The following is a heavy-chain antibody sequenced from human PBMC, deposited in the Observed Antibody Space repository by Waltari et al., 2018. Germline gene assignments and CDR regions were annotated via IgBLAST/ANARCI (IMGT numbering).Heavy chain of an antibody. CDR1: GGSIRCYY. CDR3: ARDSMDNYYYYGMDV. J-gene: IGHJ6*02. D-gene: IGHD3-10*01. CDR2: IYYSGST. Sequence: VQLQESGPGLVKPAETLSLTCTVSGGSIRCYYWSWVRQTPGKGLEWIGYIYYSGSTNYNPSLKSRVTISVDTSKNQFSLKLSSVTAADTAVYYCARDSMDNYYYYGMDVWGQGTTVTVSS. V-gene: IGHV4-59*01.